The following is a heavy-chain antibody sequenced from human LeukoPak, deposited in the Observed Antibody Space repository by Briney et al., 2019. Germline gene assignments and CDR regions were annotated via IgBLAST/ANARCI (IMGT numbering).Heavy chain of an antibody. Sequence: ASVKVSCKASGYTFTGYYTHWVRQAPGQGLEWMGWINPNSGGTNYAQKFQGRVTMTRDTSISTAYMELSRQRSDDTAVYYCARSSHVVVKDYWGQGTLVTVSS. V-gene: IGHV1-2*02. CDR3: ARSSHVVVKDY. D-gene: IGHD3-22*01. CDR2: INPNSGGT. J-gene: IGHJ4*02. CDR1: GYTFTGYY.